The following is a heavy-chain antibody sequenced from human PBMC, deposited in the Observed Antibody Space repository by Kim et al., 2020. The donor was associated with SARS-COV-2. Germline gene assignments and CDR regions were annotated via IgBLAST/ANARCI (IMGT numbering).Heavy chain of an antibody. V-gene: IGHV1-58*01. CDR1: GFTFTSSA. CDR3: AADPGYYYGSGSYYY. J-gene: IGHJ4*02. D-gene: IGHD3-10*01. Sequence: SVKVSCKASGFTFTSSAVRWVRQARGQRLEWIGWIVVGSGNTNYAQKFQERVTITRDMSTSTAYMELSSLRSEDTAVYYCAADPGYYYGSGSYYYWGQGTLVTVSS. CDR2: IVVGSGNT.